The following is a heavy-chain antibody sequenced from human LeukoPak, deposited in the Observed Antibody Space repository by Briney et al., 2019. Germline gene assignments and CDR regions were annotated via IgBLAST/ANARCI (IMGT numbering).Heavy chain of an antibody. J-gene: IGHJ4*02. D-gene: IGHD1-1*01. Sequence: GRSLRLSCVASGFTFNIYPMHWVRQAPGTGLEWVALISNDGSNKYYADSVKGRFTISRDTSKNTLYLQMNSLRAEDTAVYYCARGLGNDGIFDYWGQGTLVTVSS. CDR2: ISNDGSNK. CDR3: ARGLGNDGIFDY. CDR1: GFTFNIYP. V-gene: IGHV3-30*04.